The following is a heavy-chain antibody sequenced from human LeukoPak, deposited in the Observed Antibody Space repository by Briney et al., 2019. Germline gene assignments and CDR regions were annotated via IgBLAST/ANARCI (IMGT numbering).Heavy chain of an antibody. V-gene: IGHV4-30-4*01. J-gene: IGHJ4*02. CDR3: ATHSSSYSYFDY. CDR2: IYYSGST. CDR1: GGSISSGDYY. D-gene: IGHD3-22*01. Sequence: PSETLSLTCIVSGGSISSGDYYWSWIRQPPGKGLEWIGYIYYSGSTYYNPSLKSRITMSVDTSKNQFPLKLSSVTAADTAVYYCATHSSSYSYFDYWGQGTLVTVSS.